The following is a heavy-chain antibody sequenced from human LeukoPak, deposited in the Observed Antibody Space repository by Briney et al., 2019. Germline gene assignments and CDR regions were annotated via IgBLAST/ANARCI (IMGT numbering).Heavy chain of an antibody. J-gene: IGHJ6*02. Sequence: PSETLSLTCTVSGGSISSSSYYWGWIRQPPEKGLEWIGSIYYSGSTYYNPSLKSRVTISVDTSKNQFSLKLSSVTAADTAVYYCASAYGDRYYYYYGMDVWGQGTTVTVSS. CDR2: IYYSGST. CDR1: GGSISSSSYY. D-gene: IGHD4-17*01. V-gene: IGHV4-39*01. CDR3: ASAYGDRYYYYYGMDV.